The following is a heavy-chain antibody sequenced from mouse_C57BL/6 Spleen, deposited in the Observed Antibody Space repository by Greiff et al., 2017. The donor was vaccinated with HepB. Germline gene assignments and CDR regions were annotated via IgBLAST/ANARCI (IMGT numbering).Heavy chain of an antibody. Sequence: VQGVESGAELVKPGASVKISCKASGYAFSSYWMNWVKQRPGKGLEWIGQIYPGDGDTNYNGKFKGKATLTADKSSSTAYMQLSSLTSEDSAVYFCARYGTYDGYDYYAMDYWGQGTSVTVSS. CDR2: IYPGDGDT. V-gene: IGHV1-80*01. J-gene: IGHJ4*01. CDR3: ARYGTYDGYDYYAMDY. D-gene: IGHD2-3*01. CDR1: GYAFSSYW.